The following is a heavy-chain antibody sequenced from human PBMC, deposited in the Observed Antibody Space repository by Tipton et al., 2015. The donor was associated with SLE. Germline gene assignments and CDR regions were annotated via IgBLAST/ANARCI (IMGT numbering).Heavy chain of an antibody. CDR3: AREETSHFGYYYYGMDV. CDR1: GGSFSGYY. J-gene: IGHJ6*02. D-gene: IGHD3-10*01. Sequence: TLSLTCAVYGGSFSGYYWSWIRQPPGKGLEWIGEINHSGSTNYNPSLKSRVTISVDTSKNQFSLKLSSVTAADTAVYYCAREETSHFGYYYYGMDVWGQGTTVTVSS. V-gene: IGHV4-34*01. CDR2: INHSGST.